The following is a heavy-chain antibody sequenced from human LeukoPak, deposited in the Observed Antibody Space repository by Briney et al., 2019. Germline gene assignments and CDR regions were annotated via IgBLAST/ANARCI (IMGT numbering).Heavy chain of an antibody. CDR3: AKDHINYYDSSGYYSAFDI. V-gene: IGHV3-23*01. J-gene: IGHJ3*02. CDR2: ISGSGGST. D-gene: IGHD3-22*01. Sequence: GGSLRLSCAASGFTFSSYAMSWVRQAPGKGLEWVSAISGSGGSTYYADSVKGRFTISRDNSKNTLYLQMNSLRAEDTAVCYCAKDHINYYDSSGYYSAFDIWGQGTMVTVSS. CDR1: GFTFSSYA.